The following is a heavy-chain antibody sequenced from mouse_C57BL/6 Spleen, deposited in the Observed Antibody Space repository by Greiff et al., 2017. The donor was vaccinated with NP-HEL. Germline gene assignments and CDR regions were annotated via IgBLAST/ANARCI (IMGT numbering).Heavy chain of an antibody. Sequence: EVKLVESEGGLVQPGSSMKLSCTASGFTFSDYYMAWVRQVPEKGLEWVANINYDGSSTYYLDSLKSRFIISRDNAKNILYLQMSSLKSEDTATYYCARDYYGGWYFDVWGTGTTVTVSS. J-gene: IGHJ1*03. CDR2: INYDGSST. CDR3: ARDYYGGWYFDV. CDR1: GFTFSDYY. D-gene: IGHD1-1*01. V-gene: IGHV5-16*01.